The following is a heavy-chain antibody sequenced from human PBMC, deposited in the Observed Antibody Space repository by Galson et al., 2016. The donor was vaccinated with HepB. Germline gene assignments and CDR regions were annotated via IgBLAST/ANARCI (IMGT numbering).Heavy chain of an antibody. CDR1: GASVSSRSYF. CDR2: VYNTAST. D-gene: IGHD6-19*01. Sequence: SETLSLTCTVSGASVSSRSYFWGWIRQPPGKGLDWMGYVYNTASTSYNPSLKSRVTISVDTSKNQFSLKLTSVTAADTAVYYCASVSPNIAVPNYWGQGTLVAVFS. J-gene: IGHJ4*02. CDR3: ASVSPNIAVPNY. V-gene: IGHV4-61*01.